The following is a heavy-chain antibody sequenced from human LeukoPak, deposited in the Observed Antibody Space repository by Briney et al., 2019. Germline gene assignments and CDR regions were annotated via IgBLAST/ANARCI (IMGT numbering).Heavy chain of an antibody. D-gene: IGHD5-12*01. CDR1: GFTLTNFW. J-gene: IGHJ3*02. CDR3: AKVSVDAPGI. V-gene: IGHV3-23*01. Sequence: GGSLRLSCVTSGFTLTNFWMSWVRQAPGKGLEWVSAISGSGGRTYYADSVKGRFTISRDNSKNTLYLQMNSLRAEDTAVYYCAKVSVDAPGIWGQGTMVTVSS. CDR2: ISGSGGRT.